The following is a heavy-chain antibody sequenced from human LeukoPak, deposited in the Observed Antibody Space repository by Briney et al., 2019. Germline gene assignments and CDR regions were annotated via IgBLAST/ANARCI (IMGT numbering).Heavy chain of an antibody. J-gene: IGHJ4*02. Sequence: ASVKVSCKASGYTFTDFFIHWVRQAPGQGLEWMGWINANSGDTFYAQKFQGRVTMTRDTSISTAYMELSRLTSDDTAVYYCARIMGAARGYWGQGTLVTVSS. CDR1: GYTFTDFF. V-gene: IGHV1-2*02. CDR2: INANSGDT. CDR3: ARIMGAARGY. D-gene: IGHD6-6*01.